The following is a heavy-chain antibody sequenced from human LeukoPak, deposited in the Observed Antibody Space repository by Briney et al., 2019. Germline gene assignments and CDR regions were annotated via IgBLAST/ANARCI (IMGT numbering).Heavy chain of an antibody. D-gene: IGHD6-19*01. V-gene: IGHV1-8*01. J-gene: IGHJ4*02. Sequence: GASVKVSCKASGYTFTSYDINWVRQATGQGLEWMGWMNPNSGNTGYAQKFQGRVTMTRNTSISTAYMELSSLRSEDTAVYYCARMAGLKTAIDYWGQGTLVTVSS. CDR2: MNPNSGNT. CDR3: ARMAGLKTAIDY. CDR1: GYTFTSYD.